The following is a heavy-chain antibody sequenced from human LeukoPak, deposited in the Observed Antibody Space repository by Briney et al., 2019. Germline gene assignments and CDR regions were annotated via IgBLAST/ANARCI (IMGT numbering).Heavy chain of an antibody. V-gene: IGHV4-34*01. D-gene: IGHD3-10*01. Sequence: SETLSLTCAVYGGSFSGYYWSWIRQPPGKGLEWIGNIYYSGSTYYNPSLKSRVTISVDTSKNHFSLKLNSVTAADTAVYYCAKPSNYYGSATDAFDFWGQGTMVTVSS. J-gene: IGHJ3*01. CDR3: AKPSNYYGSATDAFDF. CDR2: IYYSGST. CDR1: GGSFSGYY.